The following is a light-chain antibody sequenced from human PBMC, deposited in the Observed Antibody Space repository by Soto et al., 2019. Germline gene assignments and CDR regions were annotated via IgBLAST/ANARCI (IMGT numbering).Light chain of an antibody. V-gene: IGKV3D-20*01. CDR2: DAS. CDR3: QHYGDSPRGT. J-gene: IGKJ4*01. Sequence: EVVLTQSPATLSLSPGERATLSCGASQTISSNYLAWYQQKPGLAPRLLIYDASTRATGIPDRFRGSGSGTDFSLTISRLEAEDFAVYYWQHYGDSPRGTFGGGTKVEIK. CDR1: QTISSNY.